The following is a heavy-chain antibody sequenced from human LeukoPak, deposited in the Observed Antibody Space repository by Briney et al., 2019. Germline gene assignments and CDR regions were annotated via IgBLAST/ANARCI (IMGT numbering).Heavy chain of an antibody. CDR1: GFSFSGFV. Sequence: GGSLRLSCEASGFSFSGFVLSSVRRASGKGLEWVGRVRSKASNYATVFAESMEGRFTISRDDSKNTVYLHMNSLKSEDTAVYYCTRGFSDYFDYWGQGTLVTVSS. V-gene: IGHV3-73*01. J-gene: IGHJ4*02. D-gene: IGHD2/OR15-2a*01. CDR3: TRGFSDYFDY. CDR2: VRSKASNYAT.